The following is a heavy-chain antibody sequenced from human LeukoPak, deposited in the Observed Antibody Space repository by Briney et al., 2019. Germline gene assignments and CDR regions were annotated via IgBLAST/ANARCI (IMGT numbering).Heavy chain of an antibody. D-gene: IGHD2-15*01. Sequence: SETLSLTCAVYGGSFSGCYWSWIRQPPGKGLEWIGEINHSGSTNYNPSLKSRVTISVDTSKNQFSLKLSSVTAADTAVYYCASNACSGGSCYVGYYFDYWGQGTLVTVSS. V-gene: IGHV4-34*01. CDR2: INHSGST. CDR1: GGSFSGCY. CDR3: ASNACSGGSCYVGYYFDY. J-gene: IGHJ4*02.